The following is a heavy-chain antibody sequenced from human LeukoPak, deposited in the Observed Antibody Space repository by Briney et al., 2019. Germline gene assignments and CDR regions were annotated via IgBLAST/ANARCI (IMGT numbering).Heavy chain of an antibody. CDR2: ISGSGGST. D-gene: IGHD6-19*01. CDR3: AKDLTGAVAGTWRRDH. J-gene: IGHJ4*02. CDR1: GFTFSSYA. V-gene: IGHV3-23*01. Sequence: GGSLRLSCAASGFTFSSYAMSWVRQAPGKGLEWVSAISGSGGSTYYADSVKGRFTISRDNPKNTLYLQMNSLRAEDTAVYYCAKDLTGAVAGTWRRDHWGQGTLVTVSS.